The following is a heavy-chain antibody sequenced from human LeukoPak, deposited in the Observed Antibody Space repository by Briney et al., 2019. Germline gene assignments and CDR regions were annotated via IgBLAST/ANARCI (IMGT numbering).Heavy chain of an antibody. CDR2: TYYRSKWYN. V-gene: IGHV6-1*01. CDR1: GDSVSSNSAA. Sequence: SQTLSLTFAISGDSVSSNSAAWDWLRQSPSRGLEWLGRTYYRSKWYNEYAVSVKSRITINPDTSKNQFSLQLNSVTPEDTAVYYCARQFANYMAYWGQGTLVTVSS. CDR3: ARQFANYMAY. D-gene: IGHD5-24*01. J-gene: IGHJ4*02.